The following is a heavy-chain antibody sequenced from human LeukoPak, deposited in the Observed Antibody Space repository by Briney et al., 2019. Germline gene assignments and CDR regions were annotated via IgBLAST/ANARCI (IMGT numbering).Heavy chain of an antibody. D-gene: IGHD5-12*01. V-gene: IGHV3-23*01. CDR1: GFTFSSYA. CDR2: ISGSGGST. J-gene: IGHJ4*02. CDR3: ARGGGYSFGPTELDF. Sequence: GGSLRLSCAASGFTFSSYAMSWVRQAPGKGLEWVSAISGSGGSTYYADSVKGRFTISRDNSKNTLYLQMNGLRAEDTAVYYCARGGGYSFGPTELDFWGQGTLVTVSS.